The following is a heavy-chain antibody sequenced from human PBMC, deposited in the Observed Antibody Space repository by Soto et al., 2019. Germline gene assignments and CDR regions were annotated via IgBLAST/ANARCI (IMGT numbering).Heavy chain of an antibody. CDR2: IYYDGSNK. Sequence: QVQLVESGGGVVQPGRSLRLSCAVSGFTFSSYGMNWVRQAPGKGLEWVAAIYYDGSNKYYADSVRGRFTISRDNFKNTLYLHMNSLRAEDTAVYYCARDIKDDSSGYYAGFDYWGQGTLVTVSS. V-gene: IGHV3-33*01. J-gene: IGHJ4*02. CDR1: GFTFSSYG. D-gene: IGHD3-22*01. CDR3: ARDIKDDSSGYYAGFDY.